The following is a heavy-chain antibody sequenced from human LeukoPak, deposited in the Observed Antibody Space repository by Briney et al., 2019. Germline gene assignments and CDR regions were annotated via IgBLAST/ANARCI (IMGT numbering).Heavy chain of an antibody. D-gene: IGHD5-18*01. Sequence: SETLSLTCNVSGGSISSNTHYWGWIRQPPGKGLEWIASVHYTGSTYYNPSLKSRVTIAVDTSKNQFSLKLSSVTAADTAVYYCAREIGGYTYGYVPREVSYGYWGQGTLVTVSS. J-gene: IGHJ4*02. CDR1: GGSISSNTHY. CDR2: VHYTGST. CDR3: AREIGGYTYGYVPREVSYGY. V-gene: IGHV4-39*07.